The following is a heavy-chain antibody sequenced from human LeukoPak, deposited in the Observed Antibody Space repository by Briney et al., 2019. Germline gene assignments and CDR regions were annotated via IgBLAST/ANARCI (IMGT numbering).Heavy chain of an antibody. V-gene: IGHV3-30*01. Sequence: GGSLRLSCAASGFTFSSYAMHWVRQAPGKGLEWVGVISYDGSNKYYADSVKGRFSISRDNSKNTLYLQINSRRAEDTAVYYCARDRSWNYHNSFYPCGQETLVTVSS. CDR3: ARDRSWNYHNSFYP. D-gene: IGHD1-7*01. CDR2: ISYDGSNK. CDR1: GFTFSSYA. J-gene: IGHJ5*02.